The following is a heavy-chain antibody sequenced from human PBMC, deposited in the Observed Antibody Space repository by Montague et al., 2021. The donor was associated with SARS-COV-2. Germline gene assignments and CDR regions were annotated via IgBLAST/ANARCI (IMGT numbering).Heavy chain of an antibody. D-gene: IGHD2-2*01. V-gene: IGHV3-48*03. CDR1: GFTFSSFE. Sequence: SLRLSCAASGFTFSSFEMTWVRQAPGKGLEWISHISDSGRTTFYADSVKGRFTVSRDNAESSLYLQMDSLRAEDTAVYYCAPAVPVADDSWGQGTLVTVSS. CDR3: APAVPVADDS. CDR2: ISDSGRTT. J-gene: IGHJ5*02.